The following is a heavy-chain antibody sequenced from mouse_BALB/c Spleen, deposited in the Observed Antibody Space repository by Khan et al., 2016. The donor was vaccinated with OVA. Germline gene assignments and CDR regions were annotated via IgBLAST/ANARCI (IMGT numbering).Heavy chain of an antibody. CDR1: GFSLSRYN. D-gene: IGHD1-1*01. CDR2: IWSGGST. V-gene: IGHV2-6-4*01. J-gene: IGHJ4*01. CDR3: ARTCGSSLRYDAMDD. Sequence: VQLKESGPGLVAPSQSLSITCTVSGFSLSRYNVHWIRQPPGKGLEWLGMIWSGGSTDYNSAVKSRLSISKDNSTSQVFLKMNSLQTDDTAMYYCARTCGSSLRYDAMDDWGQGTSVTVSS.